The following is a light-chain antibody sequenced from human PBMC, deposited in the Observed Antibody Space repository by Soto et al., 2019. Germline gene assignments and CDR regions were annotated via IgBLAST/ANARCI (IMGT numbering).Light chain of an antibody. V-gene: IGKV3-20*01. CDR1: QSVFNSY. CDR2: GAS. Sequence: EIVLTQSPDTLSLSPGERATLSCRASQSVFNSYLAWYQQKPGQSPRLLIYGASTRATGIPDRFSGSGSGTDFSLTISRLEPEDFAVYYCQQHASLHPITFGQGTRLEIK. J-gene: IGKJ5*01. CDR3: QQHASLHPIT.